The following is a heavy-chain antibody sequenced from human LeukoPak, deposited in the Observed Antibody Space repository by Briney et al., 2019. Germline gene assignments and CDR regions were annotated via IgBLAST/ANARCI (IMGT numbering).Heavy chain of an antibody. V-gene: IGHV3-53*01. J-gene: IGHJ4*02. Sequence: GGSLRLSCAASGFTVSSNYMSWVRQAPGKGLECVSVIYSGGSTYYADSVRGRFTISRDNSKNTLYLQMNSLRAEDTAVYYCARYPSDQYYFDYWGQGTLVTVSS. CDR1: GFTVSSNY. CDR3: ARYPSDQYYFDY. CDR2: IYSGGST.